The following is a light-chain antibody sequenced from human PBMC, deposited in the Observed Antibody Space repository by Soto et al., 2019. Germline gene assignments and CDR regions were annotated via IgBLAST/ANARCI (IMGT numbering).Light chain of an antibody. CDR2: AAS. J-gene: IGKJ1*01. CDR3: QQSYSTPPGT. Sequence: DIQMTQPPSSLSASVGDRVTVTCRASQTVNTYLNWYQQKPGKAPKLLIYAASNLQSGVPSRFSGSGSGTDSTLTISSLQPEDFATYYCQQSYSTPPGTFGQGTKVDIK. V-gene: IGKV1-39*01. CDR1: QTVNTY.